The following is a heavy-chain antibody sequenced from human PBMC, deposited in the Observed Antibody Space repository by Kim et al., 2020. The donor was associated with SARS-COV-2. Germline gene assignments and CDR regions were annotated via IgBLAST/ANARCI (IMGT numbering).Heavy chain of an antibody. V-gene: IGHV1-69*01. D-gene: IGHD5-18*01. CDR3: AREGGDSYGYLFWFDP. J-gene: IGHJ5*02. Sequence: KFQGRVTITADESTSTAYMELSSLRSEDTTVYYCAREGGDSYGYLFWFDPWGQGTLVTVSS.